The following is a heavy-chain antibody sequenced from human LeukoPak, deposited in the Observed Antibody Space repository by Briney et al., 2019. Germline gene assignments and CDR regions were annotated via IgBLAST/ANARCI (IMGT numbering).Heavy chain of an antibody. CDR1: GFIFSHFG. V-gene: IGHV3-33*06. CDR2: IWRDGTNQ. Sequence: PGSSLSLLCTPCGFIFSHFGFHWVRQARGKGLEWVEVIWRDGTNQFYADSVKGRFIISREFSQKTVYLEMHSLSIEDTAMYYCAKDAQIGFDYSNSLEYSGPGTLVTVSS. D-gene: IGHD4-11*01. J-gene: IGHJ4*02. CDR3: AKDAQIGFDYSNSLEY.